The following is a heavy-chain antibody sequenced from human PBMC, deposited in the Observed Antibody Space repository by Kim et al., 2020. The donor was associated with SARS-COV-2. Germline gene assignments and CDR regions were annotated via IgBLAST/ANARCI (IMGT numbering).Heavy chain of an antibody. J-gene: IGHJ4*02. V-gene: IGHV4-39*01. CDR1: GGSISSSSYY. CDR3: ARLGYYGSGANTN. D-gene: IGHD3-10*01. Sequence: SETLSLTCTVSGGSISSSSYYWGWIRQPPGKGLEWIGSIYYSGSTYYNPSLKSRVTISVDTSKNQFSLKLSSVTAADTAVYYCARLGYYGSGANTNWGQGTLVTVSS. CDR2: IYYSGST.